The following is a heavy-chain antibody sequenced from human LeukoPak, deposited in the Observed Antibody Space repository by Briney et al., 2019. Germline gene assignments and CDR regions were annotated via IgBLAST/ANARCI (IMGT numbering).Heavy chain of an antibody. CDR1: GGSISSYY. CDR2: IYTSGST. D-gene: IGHD3-3*01. Sequence: SETLSLTCTVSGGSISSYYWSWIRQPAGKGLEWIGRIYTSGSTNYNPSLKSRVTISVDTSKNQFSLKLSSVTAADTAVYYCARLERVLGYFDYWGQGTLVTVSS. J-gene: IGHJ4*02. V-gene: IGHV4-4*07. CDR3: ARLERVLGYFDY.